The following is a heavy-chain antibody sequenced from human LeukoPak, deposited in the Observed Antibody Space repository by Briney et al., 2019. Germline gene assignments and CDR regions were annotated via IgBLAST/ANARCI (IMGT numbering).Heavy chain of an antibody. CDR2: INSDGINT. CDR1: GFTFSNYW. Sequence: GGSLRLSCAASGFTFSNYWMHWVRQAPGKGLVWVSRINSDGINTSYADSVKGRFTISRDNAKNTLYLQMNSLRAEDTAVYYCANSPRWLQSYYFDYWGQGTLVTVSS. D-gene: IGHD5-24*01. J-gene: IGHJ4*02. V-gene: IGHV3-74*01. CDR3: ANSPRWLQSYYFDY.